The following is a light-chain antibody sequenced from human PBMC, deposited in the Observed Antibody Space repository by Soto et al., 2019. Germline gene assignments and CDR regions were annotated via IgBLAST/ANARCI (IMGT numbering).Light chain of an antibody. V-gene: IGLV2-14*01. Sequence: QSVLTQPASVSGSPGQSITISCTGTSSDVGGYIYVSWYQQHPGKAPKLMICDVTSRPSGVSYRFSGSKPGNTASLTISRIQAEEEADYYCSSYKTSSYYVFGTGTKVTVL. J-gene: IGLJ1*01. CDR1: SSDVGGYIY. CDR2: DVT. CDR3: SSYKTSSYYV.